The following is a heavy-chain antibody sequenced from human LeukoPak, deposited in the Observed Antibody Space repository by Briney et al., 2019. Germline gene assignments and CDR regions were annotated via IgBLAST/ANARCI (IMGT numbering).Heavy chain of an antibody. CDR3: ARALYSYGFYFDY. D-gene: IGHD5-18*01. CDR2: SFYSGNT. V-gene: IGHV4-30-4*01. CDR1: GGAISSGAYY. J-gene: IGHJ4*02. Sequence: SVTVSLTRTVSGGAISSGAYYWTWIRQPPGKGVEWIAYSFYSGNTYYNPSLKGRVTISVDTSKNQFSLKMSSVTAADTAVYYCARALYSYGFYFDYWGQGSLVTVSS.